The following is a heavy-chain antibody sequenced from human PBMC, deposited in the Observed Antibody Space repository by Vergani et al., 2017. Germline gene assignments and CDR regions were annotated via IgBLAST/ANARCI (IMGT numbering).Heavy chain of an antibody. J-gene: IGHJ6*02. CDR3: ARDPLYSTRWRFLLLDMDV. D-gene: IGHD6-13*01. V-gene: IGHV4-61*02. Sequence: QVQLQESGPGLVRPSQTLSLTCTVSGSSISSGSYYWSWFRQPPGQGLEWIGRFYTGGGTSYNPSLKSRVTISVDTSMNQFSLQLSAVTAADTAVYYCARDPLYSTRWRFLLLDMDVWGQGTTVTVS. CDR2: FYTGGGT. CDR1: GSSISSGSYY.